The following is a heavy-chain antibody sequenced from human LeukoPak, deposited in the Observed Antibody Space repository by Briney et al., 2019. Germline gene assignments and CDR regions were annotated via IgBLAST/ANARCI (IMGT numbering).Heavy chain of an antibody. CDR3: AKAGLRYFDWLFS. V-gene: IGHV3-23*01. J-gene: IGHJ5*01. D-gene: IGHD3-9*01. Sequence: GGSLRLSCAASGFTFSSYAMSWVRQAPGKGLEWVSAISGSGGSTYYADSGKGRFTISRDNSKNTLYLQMNSLSAEDTAVYYCAKAGLRYFDWLFSWGQGTLVTVSS. CDR1: GFTFSSYA. CDR2: ISGSGGST.